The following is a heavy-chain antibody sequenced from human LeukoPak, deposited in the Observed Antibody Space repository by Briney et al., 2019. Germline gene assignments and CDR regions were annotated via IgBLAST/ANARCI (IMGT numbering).Heavy chain of an antibody. Sequence: PGRSLRLSCAASGFTFSSYVMHWVRQAPGKGLEWVAVISYDGSNKYYADSVKGRFTISRDNSKNTLYLQMNSLRAEDTAVYYCARAYSNYLAGDWGQGTLVTVSS. D-gene: IGHD4-11*01. J-gene: IGHJ4*02. CDR1: GFTFSSYV. CDR2: ISYDGSNK. CDR3: ARAYSNYLAGD. V-gene: IGHV3-30*03.